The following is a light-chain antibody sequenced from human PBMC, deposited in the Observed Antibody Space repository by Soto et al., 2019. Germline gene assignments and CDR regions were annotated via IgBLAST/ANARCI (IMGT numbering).Light chain of an antibody. CDR1: SSDIGGYNY. V-gene: IGLV2-14*01. Sequence: QSVLTQPASVSGSPGQSITISCTGTSSDIGGYNYVSWYQQHPGKAPKLMIYDVSYRPSGVSNRFSGSKSGNTASLTISGLQAEDEADYYCSSYSTSRGVFGGGTKLTVL. J-gene: IGLJ2*01. CDR3: SSYSTSRGV. CDR2: DVS.